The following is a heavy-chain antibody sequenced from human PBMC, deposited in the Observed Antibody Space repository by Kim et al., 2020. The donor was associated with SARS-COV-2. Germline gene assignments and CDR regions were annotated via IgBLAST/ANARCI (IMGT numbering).Heavy chain of an antibody. CDR2: IYYSGST. D-gene: IGHD2-15*01. J-gene: IGHJ4*02. CDR3: ARKFCSGGGCFDH. CDR1: GDSINSYY. Sequence: SETLSLTCTVSGDSINSYYWNWIRQSPGKGLEWIGYIYYSGSTTYNPSLNSLVTISVDRSKNQFSLKLTAVTAADTAVYYCARKFCSGGGCFDHWGQGTQVTVSS. V-gene: IGHV4-59*12.